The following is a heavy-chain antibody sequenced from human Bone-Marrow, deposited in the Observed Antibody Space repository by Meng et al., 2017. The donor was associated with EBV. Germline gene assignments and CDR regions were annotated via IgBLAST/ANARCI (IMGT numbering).Heavy chain of an antibody. D-gene: IGHD1-14*01. V-gene: IGHV3-30*18. CDR1: GFIFGGYG. CDR3: AKDLSGRFDP. J-gene: IGHJ5*02. CDR2: IPSDASHNK. Sequence: EKLGESGGGLVQPGRSLRLSGAASGFIFGGYGFHWVRQAPGKGPEWVAIIPSDASHNKYYADSVKGRFTISRDNSKNTLYLQMNSLKIEDTAVYYCAKDLSGRFDPWGQGTLVTVSS.